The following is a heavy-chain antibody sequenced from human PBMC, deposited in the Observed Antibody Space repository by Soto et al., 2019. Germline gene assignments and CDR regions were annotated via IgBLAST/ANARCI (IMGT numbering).Heavy chain of an antibody. V-gene: IGHV1-69*12. CDR1: GGSLSNYG. J-gene: IGHJ6*02. Sequence: QVQLVQSGAEVKKPGSSVKVSCKASGGSLSNYGISWVRQAPGQGLEWMGGIIPVFGTANYAQKFQGRVTITADESTSIVYMDVTSLRSEDTAVYYCARGDATKIVVTTYDGMDVWGQGTTVTVTS. D-gene: IGHD4-17*01. CDR2: IIPVFGTA. CDR3: ARGDATKIVVTTYDGMDV.